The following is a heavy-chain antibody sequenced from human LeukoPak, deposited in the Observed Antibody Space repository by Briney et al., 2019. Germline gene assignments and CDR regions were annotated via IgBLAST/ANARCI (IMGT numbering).Heavy chain of an antibody. V-gene: IGHV3-23*01. D-gene: IGHD7-27*01. Sequence: GGSLRLSCAASGFTFSTYTMYWVRQPPGKGLEWVSIIGGSGGDIHYADSVKGRFTISRDNFKNALYLQMNSLRVEDTAVYYCAIDPNWGTHSWGQGVLVTVSS. CDR2: IGGSGGDI. CDR3: AIDPNWGTHS. J-gene: IGHJ4*02. CDR1: GFTFSTYT.